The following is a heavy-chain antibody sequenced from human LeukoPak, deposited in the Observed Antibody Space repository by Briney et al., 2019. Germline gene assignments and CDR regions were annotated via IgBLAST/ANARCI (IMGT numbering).Heavy chain of an antibody. CDR3: ARDVQWLAGTYIKTNWFDP. CDR2: ISGNSGDI. J-gene: IGHJ5*02. D-gene: IGHD6-19*01. CDR1: GFSFSDSY. Sequence: GGSLRLSCAASGFSFSDSYMTWVRQAPGKGLEWLSYISGNSGDINYADSVKGRFTISRDNAKNSLYLQMNSLRAEDTAVYYCARDVQWLAGTYIKTNWFDPWGQGTLVTVSS. V-gene: IGHV3-11*06.